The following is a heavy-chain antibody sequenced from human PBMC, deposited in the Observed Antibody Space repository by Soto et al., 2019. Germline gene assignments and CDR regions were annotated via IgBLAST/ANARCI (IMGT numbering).Heavy chain of an antibody. J-gene: IGHJ3*02. CDR3: ARFRDAFDI. V-gene: IGHV3-48*04. CDR1: GGYISSYS. Sequence: EAPSLTCAVSGGYISSYSWWNWVRLSPGKGLEWVSYISSSGSTIYYADSVKGRFTISRDNAKNSLYLQMNSLRAEDTAVYYCARFRDAFDIWGQGTMVTVSS. CDR2: ISSSGSTI.